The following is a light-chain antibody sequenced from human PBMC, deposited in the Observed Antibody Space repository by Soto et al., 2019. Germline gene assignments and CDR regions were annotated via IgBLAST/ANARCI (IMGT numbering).Light chain of an antibody. J-gene: IGKJ5*01. CDR2: KAS. CDR1: QSISSW. Sequence: DIQMTQSPSTLSASVGDRVTITCRASQSISSWLAWYQQKPGKAPKLLIYKASSLESGVPSRFSGSGSGTDFTLTISRLQPEDFATYYCQHADSFPLITFGQGTRLEIK. CDR3: QHADSFPLIT. V-gene: IGKV1-5*03.